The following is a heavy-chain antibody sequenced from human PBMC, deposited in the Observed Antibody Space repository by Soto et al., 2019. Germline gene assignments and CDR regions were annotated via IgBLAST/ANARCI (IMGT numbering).Heavy chain of an antibody. CDR2: IDPSDSYI. J-gene: IGHJ4*02. Sequence: GESLKISCQTSGYTFSGHWIGWVRQVPGKGLQWMGNIDPSDSYINYNPAFRGHVTFSVDKSNSTAYLHWRSLGPSDTAIYYCARHGAAIWLGYWGQGTLVTV. CDR3: ARHGAAIWLGY. V-gene: IGHV5-10-1*01. D-gene: IGHD6-19*01. CDR1: GYTFSGHW.